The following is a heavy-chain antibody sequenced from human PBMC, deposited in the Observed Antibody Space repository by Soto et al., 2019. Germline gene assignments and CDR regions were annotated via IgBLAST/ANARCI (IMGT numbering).Heavy chain of an antibody. J-gene: IGHJ5*02. CDR2: IYYSGST. Sequence: SETLSLTCTVSGGSISSSSYYWGWIRQPPGKGLEWIGSIYYSGSTYYNPSLKSRVTISVDTSKNQFSLKLSSVTAADTAVCYCASCWVAVNWFDPWGQGTLVTVSS. CDR3: ASCWVAVNWFDP. V-gene: IGHV4-39*01. CDR1: GGSISSSSYY. D-gene: IGHD6-19*01.